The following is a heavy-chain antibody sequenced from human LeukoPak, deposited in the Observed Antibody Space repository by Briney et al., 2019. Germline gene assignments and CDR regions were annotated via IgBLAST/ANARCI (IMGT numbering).Heavy chain of an antibody. Sequence: ASVKVSCKASGYTFTRYGISWVRQAPGQGLEWMGWISAYNGNTNYAQKLQGRVTMTTDTSTSTAYMELRSLRSDDTAVYYCARADNYDFWSGYTQGYYMDVWGKGTTVTVSS. J-gene: IGHJ6*03. CDR2: ISAYNGNT. V-gene: IGHV1-18*01. D-gene: IGHD3-3*01. CDR1: GYTFTRYG. CDR3: ARADNYDFWSGYTQGYYMDV.